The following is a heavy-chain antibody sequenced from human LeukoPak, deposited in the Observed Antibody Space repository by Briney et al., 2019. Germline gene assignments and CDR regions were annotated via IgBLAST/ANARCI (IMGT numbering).Heavy chain of an antibody. CDR3: ARGASGVYTVTTSWFDP. J-gene: IGHJ5*02. Sequence: GSAKVSCRASGYTFTAYYMHWVRQAPGQGPEGMGWINSSCGDINRAQKFQGRVTMTRDTSISTAYMELSRLRADDTAVYYCARGASGVYTVTTSWFDPWGQGTLVSVST. V-gene: IGHV1-2*02. CDR2: INSSCGDI. D-gene: IGHD4-17*01. CDR1: GYTFTAYY.